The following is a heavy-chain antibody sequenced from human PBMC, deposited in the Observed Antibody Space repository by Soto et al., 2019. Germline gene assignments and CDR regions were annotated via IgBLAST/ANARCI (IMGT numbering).Heavy chain of an antibody. V-gene: IGHV3-15*01. CDR1: GFTFSNAW. CDR2: IKSKTDGGTT. CDR3: TTLYYDILTGYYMSGGNYYYYYYMDV. J-gene: IGHJ6*03. D-gene: IGHD3-9*01. Sequence: GGSLRLSCAASGFTFSNAWMSWVRQAPGKGLEWVGRIKSKTDGGTTDYAAPVKGRFTISRDDSKNTLYLQMNSLKTEDTAVYYCTTLYYDILTGYYMSGGNYYYYYYMDVWGKGTTVTVSS.